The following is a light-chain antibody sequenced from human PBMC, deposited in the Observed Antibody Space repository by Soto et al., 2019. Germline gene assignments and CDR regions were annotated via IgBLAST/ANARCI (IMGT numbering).Light chain of an antibody. V-gene: IGKV1-5*01. J-gene: IGKJ1*01. Sequence: DIQMTQSPSTLSAFVGDRVTITCRASQSISNFLSWYQQKPGKAPKVLIYDAAHLQSGVPSRFSGSRSGTEFTLTISSLQPDDFATYYCQQYDSYSWTFGQGTKVEIK. CDR1: QSISNF. CDR2: DAA. CDR3: QQYDSYSWT.